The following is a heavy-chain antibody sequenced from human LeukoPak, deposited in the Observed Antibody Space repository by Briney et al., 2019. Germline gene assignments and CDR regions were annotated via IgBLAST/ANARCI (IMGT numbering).Heavy chain of an antibody. CDR2: IFYSGST. Sequence: SETLSLTCSVSGGSISGYYWSWIRQSPGKGLEWIAYIFYSGSTNYNPSLKSRVTISVDTPKNQFSLKLTSVTPADTAVYYCARDRPGDSSLDYWGQGILVTVSS. V-gene: IGHV4-59*01. CDR1: GGSISGYY. CDR3: ARDRPGDSSLDY. D-gene: IGHD6-13*01. J-gene: IGHJ4*02.